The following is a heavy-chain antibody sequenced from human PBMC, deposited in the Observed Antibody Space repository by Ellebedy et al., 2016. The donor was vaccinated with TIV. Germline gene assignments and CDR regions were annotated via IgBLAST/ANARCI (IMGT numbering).Heavy chain of an antibody. D-gene: IGHD4-17*01. CDR1: GYSFTSYW. CDR2: IYPGDSDT. V-gene: IGHV5-51*01. J-gene: IGHJ4*02. Sequence: GGSLRLSCKGSGYSFTSYWIGWVRQMPGKGLEWMGIIYPGDSDTRYSPSFQGQVTISADKSISTAYLQWSSLKASDTAMYYCARATVTSGYFDYWGQGTLVTVSS. CDR3: ARATVTSGYFDY.